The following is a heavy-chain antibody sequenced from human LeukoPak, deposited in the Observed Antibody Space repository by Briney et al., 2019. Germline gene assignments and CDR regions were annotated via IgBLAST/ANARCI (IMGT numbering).Heavy chain of an antibody. CDR3: ARDKGSGSYLGAFDI. CDR1: GFTFSSYA. Sequence: GGSLRLSCAASGFTFSSYAMNWVRQAPGKGLEWVSAISGSGDNAYYADSVKGRFTISRDNSKNTLYLQMNSLRPEDTAIYYCARDKGSGSYLGAFDIRGQGTMVTVSS. V-gene: IGHV3-23*01. J-gene: IGHJ3*02. D-gene: IGHD3-10*01. CDR2: ISGSGDNA.